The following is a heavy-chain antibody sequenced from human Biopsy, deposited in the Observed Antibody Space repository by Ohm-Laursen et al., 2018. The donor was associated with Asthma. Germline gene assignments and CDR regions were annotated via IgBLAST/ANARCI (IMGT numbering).Heavy chain of an antibody. V-gene: IGHV3-48*02. J-gene: IGHJ4*02. CDR2: ISSSSSTI. CDR1: GFTFSSYN. Sequence: SLRLSCAASGFTFSSYNMNWVRQAPGKGLEWVSYISSSSSTIYYADSVKGRFTISRDNAKNSLYLQMSSLRDEDTAVYYCARFKRGYSYGYVGVFDYWGQGTLVTVSS. D-gene: IGHD5-18*01. CDR3: ARFKRGYSYGYVGVFDY.